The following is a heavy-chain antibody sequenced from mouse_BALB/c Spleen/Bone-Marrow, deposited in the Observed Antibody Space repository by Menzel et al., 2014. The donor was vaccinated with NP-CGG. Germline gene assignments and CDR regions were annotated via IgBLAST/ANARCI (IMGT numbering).Heavy chain of an antibody. CDR2: IRNKAYGYTT. Sequence: DVMLVESGGGLVQPGGSLRLSCAPSGFTFTDYYMNWVRQPPGKALEWLAFIRNKAYGYTTEYSASVKGRFTISRDNSQNLLYLQMNTLGTEDSSTYYCARDMGGLPFDSWGQGTTLSVSS. V-gene: IGHV7-3*02. CDR1: GFTFTDYY. CDR3: ARDMGGLPFDS. J-gene: IGHJ2*01.